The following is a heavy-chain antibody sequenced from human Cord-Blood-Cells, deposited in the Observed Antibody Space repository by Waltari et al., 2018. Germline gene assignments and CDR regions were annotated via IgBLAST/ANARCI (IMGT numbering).Heavy chain of an antibody. CDR1: GGSFSGYY. CDR2: INHSGST. V-gene: IGHV4-34*01. D-gene: IGHD6-13*01. J-gene: IGHJ4*02. CDR3: ARMVAAAGPVIDY. Sequence: QVQLQQWGAGLLKPSETLSPTCAVYGGSFSGYYWSWIRQPPGKGLEWIGEINHSGSTNYNPSLKSRVTISVDTSKNQFSLKMSSVTAADTAVYYCARMVAAAGPVIDYWGQGTLVTVSS.